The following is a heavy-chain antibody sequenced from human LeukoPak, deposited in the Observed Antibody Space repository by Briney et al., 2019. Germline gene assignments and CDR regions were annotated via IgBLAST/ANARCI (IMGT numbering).Heavy chain of an antibody. CDR2: ICSSGSII. CDR3: ARHRSGGSQDDAFDI. CDR1: GFTFSSYE. J-gene: IGHJ3*02. V-gene: IGHV3-48*03. Sequence: GGSLRLSCAASGFTFSSYEMNWVRQAPGKGLEGVSYICSSGSIIYYADSVRGRFAISRDNAKNSLFLQMNSLRAEDTAVYYCARHRSGGSQDDAFDIWGQGTMVTVSS. D-gene: IGHD2-15*01.